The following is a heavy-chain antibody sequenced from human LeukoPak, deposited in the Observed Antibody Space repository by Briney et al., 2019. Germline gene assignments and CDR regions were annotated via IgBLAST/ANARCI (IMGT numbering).Heavy chain of an antibody. Sequence: ASVKVSCKASGYTFTSFWIQWVRQAPGQGLEWMGLINPSDGSTTYTHRFQGRVTITADESTSTAYMELSSLRSEDTAVYYCARDDRDYYDSSGYLSFDYWGQGTLVTVSS. J-gene: IGHJ4*02. CDR3: ARDDRDYYDSSGYLSFDY. CDR2: INPSDGST. D-gene: IGHD3-22*01. CDR1: GYTFTSFW. V-gene: IGHV1-46*01.